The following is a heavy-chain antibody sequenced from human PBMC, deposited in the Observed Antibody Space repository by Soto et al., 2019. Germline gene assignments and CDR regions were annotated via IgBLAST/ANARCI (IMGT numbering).Heavy chain of an antibody. CDR2: VYYTGST. D-gene: IGHD6-6*01. CDR1: GGSTSGSY. CDR3: AKPSSSGAQFDY. J-gene: IGHJ4*02. V-gene: IGHV4-59*01. Sequence: SETLSLTCSVSGGSTSGSYWSWIRQSPGKGLEWLGYVYYTGSTNYSPSLRSRVSISVDTSKNEFSLRLSSVTAADTAVYFCAKPSSSGAQFDYWGQGTLVTVSS.